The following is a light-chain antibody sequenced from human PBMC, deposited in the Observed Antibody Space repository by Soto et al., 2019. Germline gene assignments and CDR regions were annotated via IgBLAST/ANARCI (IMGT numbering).Light chain of an antibody. CDR3: CSYAGSYV. CDR1: SSDVGGYNY. CDR2: EVN. Sequence: QSVLTQPPSASGSPGQSVAISCTGTSSDVGGYNYVPWYQQHPGKAPKLMIYEVNKRPSGVPDRFSGSRSGNTASLTVSGLQAEDEADYYCCSYAGSYVFGTGTKVTVL. J-gene: IGLJ1*01. V-gene: IGLV2-8*01.